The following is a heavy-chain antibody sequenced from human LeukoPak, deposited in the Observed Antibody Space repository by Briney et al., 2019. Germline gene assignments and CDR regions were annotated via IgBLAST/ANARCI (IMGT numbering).Heavy chain of an antibody. CDR3: ARGGGGFLEWQPHFDY. CDR2: IYTSGST. Sequence: SETLSLTCTVSGGSISSYYWSWIRQPAGKGLEWIGRIYTSGSTNYNPSLKSRVTMSVDTSKNQFSLKLSSVTAADTAVYYCARGGGGFLEWQPHFDYWGQETLVTVSS. J-gene: IGHJ4*02. D-gene: IGHD3-3*01. CDR1: GGSISSYY. V-gene: IGHV4-4*07.